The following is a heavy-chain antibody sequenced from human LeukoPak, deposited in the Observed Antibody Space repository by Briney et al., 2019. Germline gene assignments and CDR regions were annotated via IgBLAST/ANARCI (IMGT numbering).Heavy chain of an antibody. CDR1: GFTFSSYS. CDR3: ARVGVTIFGVVLDY. V-gene: IGHV3-21*01. D-gene: IGHD3-3*01. Sequence: GGSLRLSCAASGFTFSSYSMNWVRQAPGKGLEWVSSISSSSSYIYYADSVKGRFTISRDNAKNSLYLRMNSLRAEDTAVYYCARVGVTIFGVVLDYWGQGTLVTVSS. CDR2: ISSSSSYI. J-gene: IGHJ4*02.